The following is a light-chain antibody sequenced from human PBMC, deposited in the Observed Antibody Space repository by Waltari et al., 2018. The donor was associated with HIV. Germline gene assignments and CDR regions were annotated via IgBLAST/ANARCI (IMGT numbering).Light chain of an antibody. V-gene: IGKV3-20*01. CDR3: HQYGNTPWT. CDR1: QSVNNNH. Sequence: EVVLTQSPDTLSLSPGERATLSCRASQSVNNNHLAWYQQKPGQAPRLLMFGASSRAADIPDRFIGNASGTDFTLTISRLETEDFAVFYCHQYGNTPWTFGLGTRVEVK. CDR2: GAS. J-gene: IGKJ1*01.